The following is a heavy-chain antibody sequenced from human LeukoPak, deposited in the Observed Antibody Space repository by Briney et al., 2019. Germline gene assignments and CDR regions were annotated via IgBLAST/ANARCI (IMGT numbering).Heavy chain of an antibody. J-gene: IGHJ4*02. CDR3: ARSPQRFGEYYFDY. CDR2: IYSGGST. CDR1: GFTVSSNY. D-gene: IGHD3-10*01. V-gene: IGHV3-66*01. Sequence: PGGSLRLSCAASGFTVSSNYMSWVRQAPGKGLEWVSVIYSGGSTYYADSVKGRFTISRDNSKNTLYLQMNSLRAEDTAVYYCARSPQRFGEYYFDYWGQGTLVTVSS.